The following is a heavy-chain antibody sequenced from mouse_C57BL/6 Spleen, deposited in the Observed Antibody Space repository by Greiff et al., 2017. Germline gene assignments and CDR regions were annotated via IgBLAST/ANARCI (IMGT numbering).Heavy chain of an antibody. CDR1: GYSITSGYY. V-gene: IGHV3-6*01. J-gene: IGHJ4*01. CDR3: ASWAYYYAMDY. Sequence: EVQLQQSGPGLVKPSQSLSLTCSVTGYSITSGYYWNWIRQFPGNKLEWMGYISYDGSNNYNPSLKNRISITRDTSKNQFFLKLNSVTTEDTATYYCASWAYYYAMDYWGQGTSVTVSS. D-gene: IGHD4-1*01. CDR2: ISYDGSN.